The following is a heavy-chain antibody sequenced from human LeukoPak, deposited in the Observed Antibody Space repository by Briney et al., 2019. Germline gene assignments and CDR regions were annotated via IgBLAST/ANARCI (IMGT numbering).Heavy chain of an antibody. CDR1: GFTFSSYA. Sequence: GSLRLSCAASGFTFSSYAMSWVRQAPGKGLEWVSAISGSGGSTYYADSVKGRFTISRDNSKNTLYLQMNSLRAEDTAVYYCAKPGVTFGGVIVNYFDYWGQGTLVTVSS. J-gene: IGHJ4*02. D-gene: IGHD3-16*02. V-gene: IGHV3-23*01. CDR3: AKPGVTFGGVIVNYFDY. CDR2: ISGSGGST.